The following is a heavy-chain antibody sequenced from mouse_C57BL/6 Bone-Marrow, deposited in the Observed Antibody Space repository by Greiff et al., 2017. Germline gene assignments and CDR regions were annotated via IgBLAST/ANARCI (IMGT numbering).Heavy chain of an antibody. CDR2: IDPANGNT. D-gene: IGHD3-2*02. J-gene: IGHJ3*01. V-gene: IGHV14-3*01. CDR3: ARVPDSSGYFAY. Sequence: EVMLVESVAELVRPGASVKLSCTASGFNIKNTYMHWVKQRPEQGLEWIGRIDPANGNTKYAPKFQGKATITADTSSNTAYLQLSSLTSEDTAIYYCARVPDSSGYFAYWGRGTLGTVSA. CDR1: GFNIKNTY.